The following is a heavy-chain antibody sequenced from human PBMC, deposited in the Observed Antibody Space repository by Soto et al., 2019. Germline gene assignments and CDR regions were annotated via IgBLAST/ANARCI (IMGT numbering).Heavy chain of an antibody. Sequence: GGSLRLSCAASGFTFSDYYMSWIRQATGKGLEWVSYISSSGSTIYYADSVKGRFTISRDNAKNSLYLQMNSLRAEDTAVYYCARSKSTSSSSGGIFDYWGQGTLVTVSS. CDR3: ARSKSTSSSSGGIFDY. CDR2: ISSSGSTI. V-gene: IGHV3-11*01. D-gene: IGHD6-6*01. CDR1: GFTFSDYY. J-gene: IGHJ4*02.